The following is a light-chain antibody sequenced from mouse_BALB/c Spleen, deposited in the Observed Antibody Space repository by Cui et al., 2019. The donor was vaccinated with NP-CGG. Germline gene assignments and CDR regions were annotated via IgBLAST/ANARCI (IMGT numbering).Light chain of an antibody. CDR2: GTN. CDR3: ALWYSNLWV. J-gene: IGLJ1*01. V-gene: IGLV1*01. CDR1: TGAVTTTNY. Sequence: QAVVTQESALTTSPGETVTLTCRSSTGAVTTTNYANWVQEKSDHLFTGLIGGTNNRAPGVPARFSGSLIGDKAALTITGAQTEDEAIYFCALWYSNLWVFGGGTKLTVL.